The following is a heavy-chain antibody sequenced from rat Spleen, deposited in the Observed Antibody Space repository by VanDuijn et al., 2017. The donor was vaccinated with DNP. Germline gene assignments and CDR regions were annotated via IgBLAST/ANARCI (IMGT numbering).Heavy chain of an antibody. J-gene: IGHJ2*01. CDR3: ATPPTEGSFDY. Sequence: EVQLVESGGGLVQPGRSLKLSCAASGFTVSDYNMAWVRQAPKKGLEWVATIIYDGSHTFYRDTVQGRLTISRDNAKTTLYLQMDSLRSEDTATYYCATPPTEGSFDYWGQGVMVTVSS. CDR2: IIYDGSHT. V-gene: IGHV5S10*01. D-gene: IGHD1-11*01. CDR1: GFTVSDYN.